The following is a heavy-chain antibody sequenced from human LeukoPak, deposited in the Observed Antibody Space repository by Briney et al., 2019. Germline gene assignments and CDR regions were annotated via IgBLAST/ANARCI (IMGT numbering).Heavy chain of an antibody. D-gene: IGHD6-19*01. CDR3: AKGPSGSYGFDY. CDR1: GGSISGSY. Sequence: PSETLSLTCTVSGGSISGSYWIWLRQPAGKGLEWIGRISSSGSANYNPSLKSRVTMSIDTSKNQFSLKLSTVTAADTAVYYCAKGPSGSYGFDYWGPGTQVTVSS. V-gene: IGHV4-4*07. CDR2: ISSSGSA. J-gene: IGHJ4*02.